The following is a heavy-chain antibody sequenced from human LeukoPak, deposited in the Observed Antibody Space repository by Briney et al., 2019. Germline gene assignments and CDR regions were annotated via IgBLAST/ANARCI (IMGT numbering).Heavy chain of an antibody. V-gene: IGHV1-69*05. J-gene: IGHJ4*02. Sequence: SVKVACKACGSTFSRDAMRWLGQAPGQGLEWMGGIIPIFGTANYAQKFQGRVTITTDESTSTAYMELSSLRSEDTAVYYCARDGPLGSGVLDYWGQGTLVTVSS. CDR2: IIPIFGTA. CDR3: ARDGPLGSGVLDY. CDR1: GSTFSRDA. D-gene: IGHD3-10*01.